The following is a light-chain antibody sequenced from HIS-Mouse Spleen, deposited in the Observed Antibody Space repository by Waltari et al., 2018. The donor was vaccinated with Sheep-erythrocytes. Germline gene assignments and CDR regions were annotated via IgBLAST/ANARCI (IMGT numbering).Light chain of an antibody. Sequence: EIVMTQSPATLSVSPGERATLSCRASQSVSSNLAWYQQKPGQAPRLLIYGASTRATGSPARFSGSGSGTEFTLTISSMQSEDFAVYYCQQYYSTPLTFGGGTKVEIK. CDR1: QSVSSN. V-gene: IGKV3-15*01. J-gene: IGKJ4*01. CDR3: QQYYSTPLT. CDR2: GAS.